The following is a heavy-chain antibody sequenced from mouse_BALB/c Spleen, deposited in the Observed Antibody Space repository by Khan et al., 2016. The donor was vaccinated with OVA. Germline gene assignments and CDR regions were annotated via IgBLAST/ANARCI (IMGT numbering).Heavy chain of an antibody. Sequence: EVELVESGGDLVKPGGSLKLSCAISGFTFSSYVMSWVRQTPEKRLEWVASITSGGTTSYPDSVKGRFTISRDNDRNILYLQMSSLRSEDTAMYXCAREAYRYDEYYFAYWGQGTTLTVSS. D-gene: IGHD2-14*01. CDR2: ITSGGTT. J-gene: IGHJ2*01. CDR3: AREAYRYDEYYFAY. V-gene: IGHV5-6-5*01. CDR1: GFTFSSYV.